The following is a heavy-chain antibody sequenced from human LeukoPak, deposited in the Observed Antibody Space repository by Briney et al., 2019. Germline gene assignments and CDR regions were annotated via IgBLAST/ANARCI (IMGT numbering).Heavy chain of an antibody. Sequence: SETLSLTCTVSGGSISSYYWSWIRQPAGKGLEWIGRIYSSGSANYNPSLMSRVTMSVDTSKNQFSLKLSSVTAADTAVYYCASTITGAVGYWFDPWGQGTLVTVSS. J-gene: IGHJ5*02. CDR2: IYSSGSA. V-gene: IGHV4-4*07. CDR3: ASTITGAVGYWFDP. CDR1: GGSISSYY. D-gene: IGHD6-13*01.